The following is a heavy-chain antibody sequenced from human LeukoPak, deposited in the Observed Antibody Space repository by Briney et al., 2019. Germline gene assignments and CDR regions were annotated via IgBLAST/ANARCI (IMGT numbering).Heavy chain of an antibody. CDR1: GGSFSGYY. Sequence: SETLSLTCAVYGGSFSGYYWSWIRQPPGKGLEWIGEINHSGSTNYNPSLKSRVTISVDTSKNQFSLKLSSVTAADTAVYYCARGDGIAAAGTIDYWGQGTLVTVSS. CDR2: INHSGST. CDR3: ARGDGIAAAGTIDY. V-gene: IGHV4-34*01. D-gene: IGHD6-13*01. J-gene: IGHJ4*02.